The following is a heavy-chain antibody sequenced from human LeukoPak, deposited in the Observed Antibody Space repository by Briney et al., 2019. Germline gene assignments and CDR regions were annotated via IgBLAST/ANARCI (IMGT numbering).Heavy chain of an antibody. CDR1: GYSFTSYW. J-gene: IGHJ4*02. CDR3: ARVGYSYGYGADY. Sequence: GESLKISCKGSGYSFTSYWIGWVRQMPGKGLEWMGIIYPGDSDTRYSPSFQGQVTISADKSISTAYLRWSSLKASDTAMYYCARVGYSYGYGADYWGQGTLVTVSS. D-gene: IGHD5-18*01. V-gene: IGHV5-51*01. CDR2: IYPGDSDT.